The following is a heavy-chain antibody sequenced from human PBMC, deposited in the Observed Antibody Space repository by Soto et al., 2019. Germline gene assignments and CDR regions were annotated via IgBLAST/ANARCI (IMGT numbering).Heavy chain of an antibody. CDR1: GGSFDGYY. CDR3: ARGVDSWSGYLF. Sequence: SETLSLTCAHYGGSFDGYYWNWIRQSPRKGLEWIGEIHHSGSTKYNPSLKSRVSLSVDTSTKQFSLKMTSMTAADRGVYYCARGVDSWSGYLFWGQGTPVTVSS. CDR2: IHHSGST. D-gene: IGHD3-3*01. V-gene: IGHV4-34*01. J-gene: IGHJ4*02.